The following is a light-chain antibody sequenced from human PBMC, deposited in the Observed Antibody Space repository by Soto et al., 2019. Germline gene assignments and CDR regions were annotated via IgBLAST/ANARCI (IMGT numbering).Light chain of an antibody. J-gene: IGKJ1*01. V-gene: IGKV1-5*01. CDR3: QQYNSYSPWT. CDR2: DAS. Sequence: DVQMTQSPTTLSASVGDRVSITCRASRSVNKWLAWFQQKPGKVAKLLIFDASTLQTGVPSRFGGGGSGTEFTLTISGLQPDDFATYYCQQYNSYSPWTFGPGTKVDI. CDR1: RSVNKW.